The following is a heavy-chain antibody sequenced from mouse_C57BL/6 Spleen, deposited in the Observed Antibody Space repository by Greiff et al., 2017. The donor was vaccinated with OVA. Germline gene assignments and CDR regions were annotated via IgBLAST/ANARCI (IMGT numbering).Heavy chain of an antibody. V-gene: IGHV1-66*01. CDR3: ARVGGNTYYAMDY. J-gene: IGHJ4*01. CDR2: IYPGSGNT. D-gene: IGHD2-1*01. Sequence: VNVVESGPELVKPGASVKISCKASGYSFTSYYIHWVKQRPGQGLEWIGWIYPGSGNTKYNEKFKGKATLTADTSSSTAYMQLSSLTSEDSAVYYCARVGGNTYYAMDYWGQGTSVTVSS. CDR1: GYSFTSYY.